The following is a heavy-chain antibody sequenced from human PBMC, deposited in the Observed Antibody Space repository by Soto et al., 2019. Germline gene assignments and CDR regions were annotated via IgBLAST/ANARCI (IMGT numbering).Heavy chain of an antibody. CDR1: GGFIRGSSYY. Sequence: PSETLSLTCIVSGGFIRGSSYYWGWIRQPPGKGLEWIGSISYSGTTYYRPSLKSRVTISVDTSRNQFALKLSSVTAADTAVYYCASGWGFCSGGSCQTAFGNWGQGTLVTVSS. CDR3: ASGWGFCSGGSCQTAFGN. J-gene: IGHJ4*01. CDR2: ISYSGTT. V-gene: IGHV4-39*01. D-gene: IGHD2-15*01.